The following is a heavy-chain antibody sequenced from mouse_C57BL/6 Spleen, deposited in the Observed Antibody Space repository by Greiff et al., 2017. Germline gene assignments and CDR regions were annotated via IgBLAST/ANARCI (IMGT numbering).Heavy chain of an antibody. CDR3: TRDRPYFDY. CDR1: GYTFTDYE. J-gene: IGHJ2*01. CDR2: IDPETGGT. Sequence: QVQLQQSGAELVRPGASVTLSCKASGYTFTDYEMHWVKQTPVHGLEWIGAIDPETGGTAYNQKFKGKAILTADKSSSTAYMELRSLTSEDSAVYYCTRDRPYFDYWGQGTTLTVSS. V-gene: IGHV1-15*01.